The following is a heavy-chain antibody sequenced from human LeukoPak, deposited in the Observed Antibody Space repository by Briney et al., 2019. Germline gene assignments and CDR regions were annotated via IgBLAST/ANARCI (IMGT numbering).Heavy chain of an antibody. CDR1: GFTFSKYA. CDR2: ISGSGGST. J-gene: IGHJ4*02. Sequence: GGSVRLSCAASGFTFSKYAMGWVRQAPGKGLEWVSTISGSGGSTYYADSVKGRFTISRDNSKNTLYLQMNSLRADDTAVYYCAKRGDSSGWSQYDYWGQGTLVTVSS. D-gene: IGHD6-19*01. V-gene: IGHV3-23*01. CDR3: AKRGDSSGWSQYDY.